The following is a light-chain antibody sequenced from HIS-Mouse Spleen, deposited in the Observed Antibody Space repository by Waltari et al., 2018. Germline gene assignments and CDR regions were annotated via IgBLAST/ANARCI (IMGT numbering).Light chain of an antibody. CDR3: QQYNNWPPRT. V-gene: IGKV3-15*01. Sequence: EIVMPQSPATLSVSPGERATLSCRASQSVSRNLAWYQQKPGQAPRLLIYGASPRATGIPARFSGSGSGTEFTLIISSLQSEDFAVYYCQQYNNWPPRTFGQGTKVESK. J-gene: IGKJ1*01. CDR1: QSVSRN. CDR2: GAS.